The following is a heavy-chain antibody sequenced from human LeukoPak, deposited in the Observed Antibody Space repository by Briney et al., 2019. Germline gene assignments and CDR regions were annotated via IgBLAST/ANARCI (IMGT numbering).Heavy chain of an antibody. D-gene: IGHD3-16*01. J-gene: IGHJ4*02. Sequence: GGSLRLSRAASGLTVSSNYMSWVRQAPGKGLEWVSVIYSSGSTYYADSVKGRFTISRDNSKNTLYLQMNSLRVEDTAVYYCARWGSLNVDYWGQGTLVTVSS. CDR1: GLTVSSNY. V-gene: IGHV3-66*01. CDR2: IYSSGST. CDR3: ARWGSLNVDY.